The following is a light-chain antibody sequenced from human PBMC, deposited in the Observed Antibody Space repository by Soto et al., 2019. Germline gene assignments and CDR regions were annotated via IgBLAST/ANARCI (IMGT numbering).Light chain of an antibody. Sequence: EIVLTQSPGTLSLSPGGRATLSCRASQSVSSSYLAWYQQKPGQAHRRLIYGASSRATGIPDRFSGSGSGTDFTLNSSRLEPEDFAVYYCQQYDNSPLTFGGGTKVEIK. V-gene: IGKV3-20*01. CDR1: QSVSSSY. J-gene: IGKJ4*01. CDR3: QQYDNSPLT. CDR2: GAS.